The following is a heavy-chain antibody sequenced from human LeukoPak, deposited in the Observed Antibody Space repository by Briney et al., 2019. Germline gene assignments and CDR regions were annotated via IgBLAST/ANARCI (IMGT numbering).Heavy chain of an antibody. CDR2: IYTSGST. J-gene: IGHJ3*02. D-gene: IGHD3-3*01. CDR1: GGSISSYY. Sequence: PSEALSLTCTVSGGSISSYYWSWIRQPAGKGLEWIGRIYTSGSTNYNPSLKSRVTMSVDTSKNQFSLKLSSVTAADTAVYYCARGYYDFWSGPPLRARLNAFDIWGQGTMVTVSS. CDR3: ARGYYDFWSGPPLRARLNAFDI. V-gene: IGHV4-4*07.